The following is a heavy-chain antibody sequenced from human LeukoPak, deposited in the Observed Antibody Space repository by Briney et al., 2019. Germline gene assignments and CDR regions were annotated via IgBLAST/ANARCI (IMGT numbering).Heavy chain of an antibody. J-gene: IGHJ4*02. Sequence: ASVKVSCKASGYTFTSYDINWVRQATGQGLEWMGWMNPNSGNTGYAQKFQGRVTMTRNTSISTAYMELSSLRSEDTAVYYCARVNRMAVAGTSMYWGQGTMVTVSS. CDR1: GYTFTSYD. V-gene: IGHV1-8*01. D-gene: IGHD6-19*01. CDR3: ARVNRMAVAGTSMY. CDR2: MNPNSGNT.